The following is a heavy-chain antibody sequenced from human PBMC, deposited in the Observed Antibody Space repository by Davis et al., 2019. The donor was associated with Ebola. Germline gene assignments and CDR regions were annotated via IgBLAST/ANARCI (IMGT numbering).Heavy chain of an antibody. CDR2: IGTAGDT. Sequence: PGGSLRLSCAASGFTFSSYDMHWVRQATGKGLEWVSAIGTAGDTYYPGSVKGRSTISRENAKNSLYLQMNSLRAEDTAVYYCASIDPAMVQGVILAPQFDYWGQGTLVTVSS. CDR3: ASIDPAMVQGVILAPQFDY. CDR1: GFTFSSYD. D-gene: IGHD3-10*01. V-gene: IGHV3-13*01. J-gene: IGHJ4*02.